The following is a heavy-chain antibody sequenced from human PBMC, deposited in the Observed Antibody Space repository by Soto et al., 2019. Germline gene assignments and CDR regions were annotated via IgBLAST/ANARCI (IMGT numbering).Heavy chain of an antibody. V-gene: IGHV4-59*01. J-gene: IGHJ6*02. D-gene: IGHD3-10*01. CDR3: VRGITMVWGNPDYYSNYMDV. CDR2: IYYSGST. CDR1: GGSISSYY. Sequence: QVQLQESGPRLVKPSETLSLTCNVSGGSISSYYWSWIRQPPGKGLEWIGYIYYSGSTNYNPSLKSRVTISVDTSKNQFALNLSSVTAADTAVYYCVRGITMVWGNPDYYSNYMDVWGQGTTVTVSS.